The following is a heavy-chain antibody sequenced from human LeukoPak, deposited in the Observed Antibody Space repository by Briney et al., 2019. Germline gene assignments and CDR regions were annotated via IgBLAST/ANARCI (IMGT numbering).Heavy chain of an antibody. V-gene: IGHV3-23*01. J-gene: IGHJ4*02. CDR2: FTGGGGST. Sequence: PGGSLRLSCAASGFTFSNYAVGWVSQAPGKGLEWVSTFTGGGGSTYYADSVKGRFTISRDNSKNTLYLQMNSLRAEDTAVYYCAKGSRSGGSYYFDYWGQGTLVTVSS. CDR1: GFTFSNYA. D-gene: IGHD2-15*01. CDR3: AKGSRSGGSYYFDY.